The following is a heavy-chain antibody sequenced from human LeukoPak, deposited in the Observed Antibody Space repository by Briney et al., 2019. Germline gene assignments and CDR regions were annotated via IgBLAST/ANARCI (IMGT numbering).Heavy chain of an antibody. Sequence: TSETLSLTCTVSGGSISSSSYYWSWIRQPPGKGLEWIAYISDIGSINYNPSLKSRVTISLDTSKNQFSLKLSSVTAADTAVYYCAGHHPRNTVDFWGQGTPVTVSS. CDR3: AGHHPRNTVDF. CDR2: ISDIGSI. D-gene: IGHD2/OR15-2a*01. J-gene: IGHJ4*02. V-gene: IGHV4-61*05. CDR1: GGSISSSSYY.